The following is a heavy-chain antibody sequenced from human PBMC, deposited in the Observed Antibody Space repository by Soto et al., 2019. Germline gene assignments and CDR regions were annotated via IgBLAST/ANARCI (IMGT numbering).Heavy chain of an antibody. D-gene: IGHD3-9*01. CDR3: ARERVPYTASDIFFDY. J-gene: IGHJ4*02. Sequence: EVQLLESGGGLVQPGGSLRLSCAASGVTFSSYAMSWVRQAPGKGLEWVSAISGSGGSTYYADSVKGRFTISRDNSKNTLYLQMNSLRAEDTAVYYCARERVPYTASDIFFDYWGRGTLVTVSS. CDR2: ISGSGGST. CDR1: GVTFSSYA. V-gene: IGHV3-23*01.